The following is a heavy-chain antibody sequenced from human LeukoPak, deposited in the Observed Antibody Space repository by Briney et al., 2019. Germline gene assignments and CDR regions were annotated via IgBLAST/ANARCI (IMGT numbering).Heavy chain of an antibody. J-gene: IGHJ6*03. CDR3: ARDGYCSSTSCHRYYYYYYMDV. CDR2: INSDGSST. D-gene: IGHD2-2*01. Sequence: GGSLRLSCAAPGFTFSSYWMHWVRHAPGKGLVWVSRINSDGSSTSYADSVKGRFTISRDNAKNTLYLQMNSLRAEDTAVYYCARDGYCSSTSCHRYYYYYYMDVWGKGTTVTISS. CDR1: GFTFSSYW. V-gene: IGHV3-74*01.